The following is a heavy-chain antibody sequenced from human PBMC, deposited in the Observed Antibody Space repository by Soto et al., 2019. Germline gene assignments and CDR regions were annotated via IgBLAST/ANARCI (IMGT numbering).Heavy chain of an antibody. CDR2: ISGRGDDT. CDR1: GFTFGSYA. CDR3: ARAQPTYSSSYFDY. Sequence: GGSLRLSCGASGFTFGSYAVSWVRQAPGKGLEWVSTISGRGDDTYYTDSVKGRFTISRDNSKNTLYVHMNSLRAEDTAVYYCARAQPTYSSSYFDYWGQGTLVTVSS. V-gene: IGHV3-23*01. J-gene: IGHJ4*02. D-gene: IGHD3-22*01.